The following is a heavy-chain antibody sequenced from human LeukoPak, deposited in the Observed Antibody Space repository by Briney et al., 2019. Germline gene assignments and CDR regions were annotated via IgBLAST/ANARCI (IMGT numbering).Heavy chain of an antibody. J-gene: IGHJ4*02. Sequence: PGGSLRLSCAASGFTFNSYAMSWVRQAPGKGLEWVSAISGSGGSTYYADSVKGRFTISRDNSKSTLYLQMNSLRAEDTAVYYCAKDFLYGSSWYSDWGQGTLVTVSS. CDR3: AKDFLYGSSWYSD. D-gene: IGHD6-13*01. CDR1: GFTFNSYA. CDR2: ISGSGGST. V-gene: IGHV3-23*01.